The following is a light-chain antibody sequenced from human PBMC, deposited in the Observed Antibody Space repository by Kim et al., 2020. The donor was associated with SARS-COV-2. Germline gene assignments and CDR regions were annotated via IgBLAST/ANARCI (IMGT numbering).Light chain of an antibody. V-gene: IGKV3-20*01. CDR2: GAS. Sequence: SAGERATLSCRASQSVSNNYLAWYQQEPGQAPRLLIYGASDRATGIPDRFSGSGSGTDFTLTISRLEPEDFAVYYCHQYGTSPWTFGQGTKVEIK. CDR1: QSVSNNY. CDR3: HQYGTSPWT. J-gene: IGKJ1*01.